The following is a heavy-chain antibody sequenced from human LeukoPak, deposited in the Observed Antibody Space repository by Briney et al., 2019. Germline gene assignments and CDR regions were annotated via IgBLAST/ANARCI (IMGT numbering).Heavy chain of an antibody. Sequence: PSETLSLTCAVSGGSISSTSYYWAWIRQPPGKGLEWIGNIFYRGSTYYTPSLKSRVTISVDTSKNQFSLRLSSVTAADTAVYYCARRVRNYVRSGDRFDPWGQGTLVTVSS. J-gene: IGHJ5*02. CDR3: ARRVRNYVRSGDRFDP. D-gene: IGHD1-7*01. V-gene: IGHV4-39*01. CDR2: IFYRGST. CDR1: GGSISSTSYY.